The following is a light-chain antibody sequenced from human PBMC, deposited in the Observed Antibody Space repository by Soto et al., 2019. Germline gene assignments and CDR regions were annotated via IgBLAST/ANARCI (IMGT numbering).Light chain of an antibody. V-gene: IGKV3D-15*01. Sequence: EIVMTQSPATLSVSPGESATLSCRAGQSVSSNLAWYQQKPGQAPRLLIYDAFTRATVIPTRFSGSVSGTEFTLTISSLQSEDFAVYYCQHYSNWPPHTFGGGTKVEIK. CDR2: DAF. J-gene: IGKJ4*01. CDR3: QHYSNWPPHT. CDR1: QSVSSN.